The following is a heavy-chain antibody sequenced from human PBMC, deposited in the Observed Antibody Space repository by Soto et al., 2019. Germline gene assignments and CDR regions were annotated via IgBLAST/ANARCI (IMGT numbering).Heavy chain of an antibody. CDR2: ISYDGSNK. Sequence: GGSLRLSCAASGFTFSSYGMHWVRQAPGKGLEWVAVISYDGSNKYYADSVKGRFTISRDNSKNTLYLQMNSLRAEDTAVYYCATDQTGTEDYWGQGTLVTVSS. D-gene: IGHD1-1*01. CDR3: ATDQTGTEDY. V-gene: IGHV3-30*03. CDR1: GFTFSSYG. J-gene: IGHJ4*02.